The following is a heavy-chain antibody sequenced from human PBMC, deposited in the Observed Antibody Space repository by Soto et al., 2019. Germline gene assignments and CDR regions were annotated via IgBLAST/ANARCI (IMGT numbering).Heavy chain of an antibody. D-gene: IGHD4-4*01. CDR2: TWYDGSQK. J-gene: IGHJ4*02. V-gene: IGHV3-33*01. CDR3: AGGHYRIDY. CDR1: GFTFRSYG. Sequence: QVQLVESGGGVVQPGRSLRLSCVASGFTFRSYGMHWVRQAPGKGLEWVAVTWYDGSQKYYADSVKGRFTISRDNSKHTLYLQRNSMRAEDTAVYYCAGGHYRIDYWGQGTLVTVSS.